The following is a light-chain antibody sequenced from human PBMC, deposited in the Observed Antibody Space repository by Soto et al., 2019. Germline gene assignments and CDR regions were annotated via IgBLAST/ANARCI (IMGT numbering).Light chain of an antibody. V-gene: IGLV3-21*02. Sequence: SYELTQPPSVSVAPGQTAWITCGGNNIGGKSVQWYQQKSRQAPVLVVYDDSDRPSGIPERFSGSNSGNTATLTISRVEAGDEADYYCQVCDTSDIGVFGTGTKLTVL. CDR3: QVCDTSDIGV. J-gene: IGLJ1*01. CDR1: NIGGKS. CDR2: DDS.